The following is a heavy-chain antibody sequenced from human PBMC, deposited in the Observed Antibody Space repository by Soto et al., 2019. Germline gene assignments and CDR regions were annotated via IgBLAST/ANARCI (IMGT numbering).Heavy chain of an antibody. Sequence: QVQLVQSGAEVKKSGAAVKLSCKASGYTFANFYIHWVRQAPGQGPEWVGMINPSGGATNYAERCRGRVSMTRDMSTNTVFMELSGLRSDDTAVFYCARSRPEASFITWYGWFDPWGQGTLVTVSS. J-gene: IGHJ5*02. D-gene: IGHD6-13*01. CDR2: INPSGGAT. CDR1: GYTFANFY. V-gene: IGHV1-46*01. CDR3: ARSRPEASFITWYGWFDP.